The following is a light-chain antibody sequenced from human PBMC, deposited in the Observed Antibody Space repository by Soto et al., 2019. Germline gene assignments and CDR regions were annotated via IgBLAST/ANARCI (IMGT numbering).Light chain of an antibody. Sequence: EIVLTQSPGTLSLSPGERATLSCRASQAFGSTYLAWYQQKPGQAPMLLIYAVSSRATGIPDRFGGSGSGTDFTLTISRLEPEDFAVYYCQHYGSSKFTFGPGTKVEI. V-gene: IGKV3-20*01. CDR1: QAFGSTY. CDR3: QHYGSSKFT. CDR2: AVS. J-gene: IGKJ3*01.